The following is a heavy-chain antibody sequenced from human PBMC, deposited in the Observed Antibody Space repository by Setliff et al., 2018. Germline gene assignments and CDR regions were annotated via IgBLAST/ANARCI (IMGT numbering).Heavy chain of an antibody. Sequence: SETLSLTCTVSGGSISSYYWSWIRQPAGKGLEWIGHIDIGGSANYNPSLKSRVTMSIDTSKNQFSLRVSSVTAADTAVYYCARSFSRREKFLLDYWGQGALVTVSS. CDR3: ARSFSRREKFLLDY. V-gene: IGHV4-4*07. J-gene: IGHJ4*02. CDR2: IDIGGSA. CDR1: GGSISSYY.